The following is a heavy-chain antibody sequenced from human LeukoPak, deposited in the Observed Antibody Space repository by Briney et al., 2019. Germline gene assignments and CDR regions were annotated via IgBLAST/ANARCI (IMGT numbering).Heavy chain of an antibody. Sequence: GASVKVSCKPSGYTFTAYYMHLVRQAPGQGLEWMGWINPNTGDTKFAQNFQDRVTMTWDTSVSTAYMELSSLTSDDTAVYYCASKGDGFCSSSRCQGAFDYWGQGSMVTVSS. CDR1: GYTFTAYY. CDR2: INPNTGDT. CDR3: ASKGDGFCSSSRCQGAFDY. J-gene: IGHJ3*01. V-gene: IGHV1-2*02. D-gene: IGHD2-2*01.